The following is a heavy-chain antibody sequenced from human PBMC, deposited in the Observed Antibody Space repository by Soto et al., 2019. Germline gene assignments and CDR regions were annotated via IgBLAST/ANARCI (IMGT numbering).Heavy chain of an antibody. Sequence: SPTLSLPCAISGDSVSSTSAAWTWIRQSPSRGLEWLGRTYYRSKWYNDYAVSVKSRITINPDTSKNQFSLQLNSVTPEDTAVYYCARGPKGANFDSWGQGTLVTVSS. J-gene: IGHJ4*02. CDR2: TYYRSKWYN. CDR1: GDSVSSTSAA. V-gene: IGHV6-1*01. CDR3: ARGPKGANFDS.